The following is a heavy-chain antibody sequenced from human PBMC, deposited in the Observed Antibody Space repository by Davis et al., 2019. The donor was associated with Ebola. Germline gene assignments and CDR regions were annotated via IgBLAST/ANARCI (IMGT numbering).Heavy chain of an antibody. Sequence: GESLKISCTDSVITFSSYAMTWVRQAPGKGLEWVSVIYSGGSTYYADSVKGRFTISRDNSKKTLYLQMNSLRAEDTAVYYCAKSGLSFGVVKYHYGMDVWGKGTTVTVSS. D-gene: IGHD3-3*01. CDR1: VITFSSYA. CDR2: IYSGGST. CDR3: AKSGLSFGVVKYHYGMDV. V-gene: IGHV3-23*03. J-gene: IGHJ6*04.